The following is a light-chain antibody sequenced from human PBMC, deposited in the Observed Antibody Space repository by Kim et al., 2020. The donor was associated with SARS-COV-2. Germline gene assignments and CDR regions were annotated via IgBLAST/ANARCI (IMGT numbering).Light chain of an antibody. CDR3: SSYTSSSTNV. V-gene: IGLV2-14*03. Sequence: GESITSSCNGTSSDVGGYNDVSWYQQHPGKAPKLMIYDVSNRPSGVSNRFSGSKSGNTASLTISGLQAEDEADYYCSSYTSSSTNVFGTGTKVTVL. CDR2: DVS. CDR1: SSDVGGYND. J-gene: IGLJ1*01.